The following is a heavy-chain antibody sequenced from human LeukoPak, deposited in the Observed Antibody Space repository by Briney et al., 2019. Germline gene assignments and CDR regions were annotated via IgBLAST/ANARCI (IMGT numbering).Heavy chain of an antibody. CDR1: GFTLSSSG. J-gene: IGHJ4*02. CDR3: ARTNTLDWGVIIDPLDY. Sequence: GGSLRLSCEASGFTLSSSGMHWVRQAPGKGLEWVAFIWYDGSNKYYADSVRGRFTISRDNSKNTLYLQMNSLRAEDTAVYYCARTNTLDWGVIIDPLDYWGQGTLVTVSS. CDR2: IWYDGSNK. V-gene: IGHV3-33*01. D-gene: IGHD3-10*01.